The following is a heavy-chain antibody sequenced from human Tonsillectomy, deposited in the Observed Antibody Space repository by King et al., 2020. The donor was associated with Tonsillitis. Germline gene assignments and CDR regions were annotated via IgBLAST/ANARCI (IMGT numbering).Heavy chain of an antibody. CDR1: GFTFSSHT. CDR3: ARQGGASSGWSLDY. Sequence: VQLVESGGGLVQPGGSLGLSCAASGFTFSSHTLTWVRQAPGKGLEWVSYISSSGSTKKYADSVRGRFTISRDNAKNSLYLQMNSLRVEDTAVYYCARQGGASSGWSLDYGGQGTLVTVSS. V-gene: IGHV3-48*04. J-gene: IGHJ4*02. CDR2: ISSSGSTK. D-gene: IGHD6-19*01.